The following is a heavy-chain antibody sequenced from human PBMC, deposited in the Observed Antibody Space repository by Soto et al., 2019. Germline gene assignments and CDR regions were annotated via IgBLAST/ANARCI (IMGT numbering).Heavy chain of an antibody. J-gene: IGHJ5*01. Sequence: GASVKVSCKASGYTFISHDINWVRQASGQGLEWMGWMNPNSGNTGSAQKFQGRVTMTRNTSISTAYMELSSLTSEDTAVYYCTRGSIPSRSWYWFDPWGQGTLVTVSS. CDR1: GYTFISHD. D-gene: IGHD6-13*01. CDR3: TRGSIPSRSWYWFDP. V-gene: IGHV1-8*01. CDR2: MNPNSGNT.